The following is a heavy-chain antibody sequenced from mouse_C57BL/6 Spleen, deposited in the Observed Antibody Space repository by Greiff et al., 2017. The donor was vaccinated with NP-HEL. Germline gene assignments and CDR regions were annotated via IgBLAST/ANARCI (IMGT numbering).Heavy chain of an antibody. Sequence: VQLQQSGPELVKPGASVKISCKASGYSFTGYYMNWVKQSPEKSLEWIGEINPSTGGTTYNQKFKAKATLTVDKSSSTAYMQLKSLTSEDSAVYYCARSPNYGSSYYFDDWGQGTTLTVSS. D-gene: IGHD1-1*01. CDR1: GYSFTGYY. CDR2: INPSTGGT. CDR3: ARSPNYGSSYYFDD. V-gene: IGHV1-42*01. J-gene: IGHJ2*01.